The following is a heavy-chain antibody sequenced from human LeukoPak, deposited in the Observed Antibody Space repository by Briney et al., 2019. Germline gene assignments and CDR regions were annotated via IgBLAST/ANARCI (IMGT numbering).Heavy chain of an antibody. CDR2: IIPIFGTA. CDR1: GGTFSSYD. V-gene: IGHV1-69*05. J-gene: IGHJ4*02. D-gene: IGHD4-17*01. CDR3: ARFSDYGDYGGFDY. Sequence: SVKVSCKASGGTFSSYDISWLRQAPGQGLEWMGGIIPIFGTANYAQKFQGRVTITTDESTSTAYLELSSLSSEDTAVYYCARFSDYGDYGGFDYWGQGTLVTVSS.